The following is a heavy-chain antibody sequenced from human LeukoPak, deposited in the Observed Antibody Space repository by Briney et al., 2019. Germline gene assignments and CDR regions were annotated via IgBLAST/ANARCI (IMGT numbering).Heavy chain of an antibody. D-gene: IGHD2-15*01. CDR3: ARGRGVLLRPKDLFSWFDP. Sequence: SETLSLPCTVSGGSVYTSDYYWSWIRQPPGKGLELLGEINLSGRTNYNPSLKRRVTISVDTSKNQFSLKLSSGTAADTAVYYCARGRGVLLRPKDLFSWFDPWGQGNLVTVSS. CDR2: INLSGRT. V-gene: IGHV4-34*01. CDR1: GGSVYTSDYY. J-gene: IGHJ5*02.